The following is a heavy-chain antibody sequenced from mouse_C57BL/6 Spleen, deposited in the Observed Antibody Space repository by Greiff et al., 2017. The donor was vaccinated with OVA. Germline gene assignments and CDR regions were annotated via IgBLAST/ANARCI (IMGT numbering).Heavy chain of an antibody. Sequence: VQLQQSGPELVKPGASVKISCKASGYAFRSSWMNWVKQRPGKGLEWIGRIYPGDGDTNYNGKFKGKATLTADKSSSTAYMQLSSLTSEDSAVYFCARSGYDYYAYWGQGTLVTVSA. J-gene: IGHJ3*01. D-gene: IGHD2-4*01. CDR3: ARSGYDYYAY. V-gene: IGHV1-82*01. CDR1: GYAFRSSW. CDR2: IYPGDGDT.